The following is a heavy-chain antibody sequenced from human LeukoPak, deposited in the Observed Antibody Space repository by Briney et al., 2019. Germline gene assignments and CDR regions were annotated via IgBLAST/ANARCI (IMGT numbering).Heavy chain of an antibody. Sequence: PGGSLRLSCAASGFTFSSYGMHWVRQAPGKGLEWVAVISYDGSNKYYADSLKGRFTISRDNSKNTLYLQMNNLRAEDTAVYYCAKGLTNGVPEWGQGTLVTVSS. J-gene: IGHJ4*02. V-gene: IGHV3-30*18. CDR3: AKGLTNGVPE. CDR2: ISYDGSNK. D-gene: IGHD2-8*01. CDR1: GFTFSSYG.